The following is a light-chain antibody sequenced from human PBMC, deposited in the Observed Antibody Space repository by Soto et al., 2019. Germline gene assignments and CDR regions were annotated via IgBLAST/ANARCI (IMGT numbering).Light chain of an antibody. V-gene: IGLV2-18*01. J-gene: IGLJ1*01. Sequence: QSALTQPPSVSGSPGQSVTISCTGTSTDFVSYNRVSWYQQPPGTAPKLMIYEVSKRPSGVPDRFSGSKSGNTASLTISGLQAADEADYYCSLYTSENAYVFGTGTKPHRP. CDR3: SLYTSENAYV. CDR2: EVS. CDR1: STDFVSYNR.